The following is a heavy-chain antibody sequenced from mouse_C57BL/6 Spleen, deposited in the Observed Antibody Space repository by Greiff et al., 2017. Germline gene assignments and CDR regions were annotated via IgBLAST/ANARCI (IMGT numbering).Heavy chain of an antibody. J-gene: IGHJ3*01. D-gene: IGHD2-4*01. Sequence: VQLQQSGAELVKPGASVKLSCKASGYTFTSYWMHWVKQRPGQGLEWIGMIHPNSGSTNYNEKFKSKATLTVDKSSSTAYMQLSSLTSEDSAVYYCARHRHGSYDYAWFAYWGQGTLVTVSA. CDR1: GYTFTSYW. CDR2: IHPNSGST. V-gene: IGHV1-64*01. CDR3: ARHRHGSYDYAWFAY.